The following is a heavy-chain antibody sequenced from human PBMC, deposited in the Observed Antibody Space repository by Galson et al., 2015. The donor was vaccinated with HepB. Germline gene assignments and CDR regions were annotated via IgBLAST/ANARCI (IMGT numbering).Heavy chain of an antibody. V-gene: IGHV3-48*01. CDR2: ISSSSSTI. Sequence: SLRLSCAASGFTFSSYSMNWVRQAPGKGLEWVSYISSSSSTIYYADSVKGRFTISRDNAKSSLYLQMNSLRAEDTAVYYCARDSLTPDQVSRVNAFDIWGQGTMVTVSS. D-gene: IGHD4-23*01. CDR3: ARDSLTPDQVSRVNAFDI. CDR1: GFTFSSYS. J-gene: IGHJ3*02.